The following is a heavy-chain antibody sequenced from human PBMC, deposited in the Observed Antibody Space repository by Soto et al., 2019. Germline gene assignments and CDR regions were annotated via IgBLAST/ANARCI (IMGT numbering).Heavy chain of an antibody. J-gene: IGHJ5*02. V-gene: IGHV4-39*01. CDR3: ATQEVGGTYVYTFDP. Sequence: QLHLRESGPGLVKPSETLSLTCTVSGGSITSSSYYWGWIRQPPGKGLEWIGSIYYSGSTYYNPSLRGRVTTSLDTSKNQFSLRLSSVTAADTAVYYCATQEVGGTYVYTFDPWGQGTLVTVSS. D-gene: IGHD1-26*01. CDR2: IYYSGST. CDR1: GGSITSSSYY.